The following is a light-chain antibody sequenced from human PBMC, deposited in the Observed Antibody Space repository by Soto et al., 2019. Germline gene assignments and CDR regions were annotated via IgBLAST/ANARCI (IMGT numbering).Light chain of an antibody. V-gene: IGLV2-14*01. CDR3: SSYSSNRIRDVV. J-gene: IGLJ2*01. CDR2: EVS. Sequence: QSALTQPRSVSGSPGQSITISCTGTSSDVGGYNYVSWYQQYPGKAPKLMIYEVSNRPSGISYRFSGSKSGNTAALTISGLQAEDEADYYCSSYSSNRIRDVVFGGGTKLTVL. CDR1: SSDVGGYNY.